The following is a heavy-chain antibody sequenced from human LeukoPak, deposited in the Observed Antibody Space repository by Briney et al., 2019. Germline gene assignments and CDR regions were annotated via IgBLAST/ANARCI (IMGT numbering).Heavy chain of an antibody. CDR3: ARAGYYYDGSGYYYADY. Sequence: SETLSLTCAVYGGSFSGYYWSWIRQPAGKGLEWIGRIYTSGSTNYNPSLKSRVTMSVDTSKNQFPLKLSSVTAADTAVYYCARAGYYYDGSGYYYADYWGQGTLVTVSS. V-gene: IGHV4-59*10. CDR2: IYTSGST. J-gene: IGHJ4*02. D-gene: IGHD3-22*01. CDR1: GGSFSGYY.